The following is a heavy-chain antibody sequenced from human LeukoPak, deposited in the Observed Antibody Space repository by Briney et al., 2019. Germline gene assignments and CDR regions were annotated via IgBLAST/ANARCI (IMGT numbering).Heavy chain of an antibody. CDR1: GFVFHKYA. J-gene: IGHJ3*02. CDR3: ARESIPNDAFDI. V-gene: IGHV3-21*01. D-gene: IGHD2-21*01. CDR2: ISSSSSYI. Sequence: GGSLRLSCAASGFVFHKYAMHWVRQAPGKGPEWVSSISSSSSYIYYADSVKGRFTISRDNAKNSLYLQMNSLRAEDTAVYYCARESIPNDAFDIWGQGTMVTVSS.